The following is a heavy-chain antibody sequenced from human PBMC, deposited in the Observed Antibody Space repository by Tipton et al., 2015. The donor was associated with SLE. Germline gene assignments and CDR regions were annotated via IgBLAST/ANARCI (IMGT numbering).Heavy chain of an antibody. CDR3: ASGGYCTGGTCFLFDD. V-gene: IGHV4-59*01. J-gene: IGHJ4*02. Sequence: TLSLTCTVSGRSISSFYWSWIRQAPGKGPEWIGYISYSGTTTYNPSLKSRVTMSLDTAKNQFSLRLSSVAAADTAVYYCASGGYCTGGTCFLFDDWGQGTLVSVSS. CDR2: ISYSGTT. CDR1: GRSISSFY. D-gene: IGHD2-8*02.